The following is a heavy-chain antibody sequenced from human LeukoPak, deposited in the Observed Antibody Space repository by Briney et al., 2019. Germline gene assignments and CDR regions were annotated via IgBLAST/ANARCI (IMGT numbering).Heavy chain of an antibody. CDR2: ISGSGGDT. CDR1: GFTFSSYS. V-gene: IGHV3-23*01. D-gene: IGHD1-26*01. J-gene: IGHJ4*02. CDR3: AKKGATTGDFDY. Sequence: GGSLRLSCAASGFTFSSYSMNWVRRAPGKGPEWVSAISGSGGDTYYADSVKGRFTISRDNSKNTLYLQMNSLRAEDTAVYYCAKKGATTGDFDYWGQGTLVTVSS.